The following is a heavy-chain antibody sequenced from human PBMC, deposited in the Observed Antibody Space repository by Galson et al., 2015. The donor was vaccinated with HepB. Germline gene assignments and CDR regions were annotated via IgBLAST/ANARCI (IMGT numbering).Heavy chain of an antibody. CDR2: IYPGDSDT. D-gene: IGHD3-10*01. Sequence: QSGAEVKKPGESLKISCKGSGYSFTSYWIGWVRQMPGKGLEWMGIIYPGDSDTRYSPSFQGQVTISADKSISTAYLQWSSLKASDTAMYYCARRNYYGSGSSTYYYYGMDVWGQGTTVTVSS. J-gene: IGHJ6*02. CDR3: ARRNYYGSGSSTYYYYGMDV. CDR1: GYSFTSYW. V-gene: IGHV5-51*01.